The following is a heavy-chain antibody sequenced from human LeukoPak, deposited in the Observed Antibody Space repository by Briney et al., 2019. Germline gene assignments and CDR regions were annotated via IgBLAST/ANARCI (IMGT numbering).Heavy chain of an antibody. CDR1: GFTFSGSA. Sequence: GGSLRLSCAASGFTFSGSAMHWVRQASGKGLERVGRIRSKANSYATAYAASVKGRFTISRDDSKNTAYLQMNSLKTEDTAVYYCTIMGATRAFDIWGQGTMVTVSS. V-gene: IGHV3-73*01. J-gene: IGHJ3*02. CDR2: IRSKANSYAT. CDR3: TIMGATRAFDI. D-gene: IGHD1-26*01.